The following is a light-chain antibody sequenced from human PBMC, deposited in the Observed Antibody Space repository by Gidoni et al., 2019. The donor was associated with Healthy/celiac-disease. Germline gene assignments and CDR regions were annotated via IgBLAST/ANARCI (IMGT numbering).Light chain of an antibody. CDR2: DAS. CDR1: QDISNY. J-gene: IGKJ5*01. Sequence: DIQMTQSPSSLAASVGDRVTITGQASQDISNYLNWYQQKPGIAPKLLICDASNLATGGPSRFSGSGSGTDFIFTISRLQPEDLATSYRLQYDNLPSTFGHGTRLEIK. CDR3: LQYDNLPST. V-gene: IGKV1-33*01.